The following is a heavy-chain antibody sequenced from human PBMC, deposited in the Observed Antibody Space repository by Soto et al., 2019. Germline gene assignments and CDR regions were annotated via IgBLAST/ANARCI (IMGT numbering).Heavy chain of an antibody. Sequence: QITLKESGPTLVQPTETLTLTCSFSGFSLTSTPMGVGWIRQPPGTALECLALIYWADDKRYSPSLRSRLAITKDTSKSQVVLTRTNVHPMDTAAASCGARRGGGDWNDGDVDFWGQGTQVTVSS. CDR2: IYWADDK. V-gene: IGHV2-5*02. CDR3: GARRGGGDWNDGDVDF. CDR1: GFSLTSTPMG. J-gene: IGHJ4*02. D-gene: IGHD1-1*01.